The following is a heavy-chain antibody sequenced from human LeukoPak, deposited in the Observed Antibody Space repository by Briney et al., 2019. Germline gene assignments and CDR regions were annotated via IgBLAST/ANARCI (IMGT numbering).Heavy chain of an antibody. Sequence: SETLSLTCIVSGGSISSYYWSWIRQPPGKGLEWIGYIYYSGSTNYNPSPKSRVTISVDTSKNQFSLKLSSVTAADTAVYYCASTEQQLGGTFDYWGQGTLVTVSS. D-gene: IGHD6-13*01. CDR2: IYYSGST. J-gene: IGHJ4*02. CDR3: ASTEQQLGGTFDY. V-gene: IGHV4-59*01. CDR1: GGSISSYY.